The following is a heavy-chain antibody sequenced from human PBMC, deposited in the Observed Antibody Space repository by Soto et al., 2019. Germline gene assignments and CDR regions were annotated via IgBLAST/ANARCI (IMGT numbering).Heavy chain of an antibody. Sequence: QVQLVQSGAEVKKPGSSVKVSCKASGGTFSSYAISWVRQAPGQGLEWMGGIIPIFGTANYAQKFQGRVTITADESTSTAYMELSSLRSADTAVYYCARGYSSSSSPWARDYYYYGMDVWGQGTTVTVSS. D-gene: IGHD6-6*01. J-gene: IGHJ6*02. CDR1: GGTFSSYA. V-gene: IGHV1-69*01. CDR2: IIPIFGTA. CDR3: ARGYSSSSSPWARDYYYYGMDV.